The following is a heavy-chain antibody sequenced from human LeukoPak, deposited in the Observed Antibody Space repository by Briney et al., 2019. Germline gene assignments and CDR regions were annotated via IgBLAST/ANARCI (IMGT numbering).Heavy chain of an antibody. V-gene: IGHV4-34*01. D-gene: IGHD4-17*01. CDR1: GGSFSGYY. Sequence: SETLSLTCAVYGGSFSGYYWSWIRQPPGKGLEWIGEINHSGSTNCNPSLKSRVTISVDTSKNQFSLKLSSVTAADTAVYYCARSSGYTYGDYGGRGSWFDPWGQGTLVTVSS. CDR2: INHSGST. J-gene: IGHJ5*02. CDR3: ARSSGYTYGDYGGRGSWFDP.